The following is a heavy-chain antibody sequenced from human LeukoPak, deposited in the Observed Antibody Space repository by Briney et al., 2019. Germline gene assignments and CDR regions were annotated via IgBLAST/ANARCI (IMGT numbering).Heavy chain of an antibody. CDR1: GFTFSSYC. CDR3: ARDSGGGYCGGDCSKCYCMDV. J-gene: IGHJ6*02. D-gene: IGHD2-21*02. Sequence: GGSLRLSCAASGFTFSSYCMSWVRQAPGKGLEWVANIKPDGGETYYVDSVKGRFTISRDNSKNSLYLQINSLRAGDAAVYYCARDSGGGYCGGDCSKCYCMDVWGQRTTVTVSS. V-gene: IGHV3-7*01. CDR2: IKPDGGET.